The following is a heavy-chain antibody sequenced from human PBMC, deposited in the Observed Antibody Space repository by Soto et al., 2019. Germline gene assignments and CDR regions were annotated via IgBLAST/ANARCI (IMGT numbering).Heavy chain of an antibody. CDR3: AAGRLPGYFNYVPDYYHYLMDV. Sequence: ASVKVSCKASGFTFTSSAVQWVRQARGQRLEWIGWIVVGSGNTNYAQKFQERVTITGDMSTSTAYMELSSLRSEDTAVYYCAAGRLPGYFNYVPDYYHYLMDVSGQGSTDTVSS. D-gene: IGHD4-4*01. CDR1: GFTFTSSA. CDR2: IVVGSGNT. J-gene: IGHJ6*01. V-gene: IGHV1-58*01.